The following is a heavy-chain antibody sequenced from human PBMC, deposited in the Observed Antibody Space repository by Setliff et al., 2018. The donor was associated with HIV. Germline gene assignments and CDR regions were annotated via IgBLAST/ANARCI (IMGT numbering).Heavy chain of an antibody. CDR3: ARVWRPTYSSSWYSGAFDI. CDR1: GASINSGSHN. CDR2: LHY. Sequence: SETLSLTCTVSGASINSGSHNWGWIRQPPGKGLEWIATLHYYNPSLKSRVTISVDTSKNQFSLKLSSVTAADTAVYYCARVWRPTYSSSWYSGAFDIWGQGTMVTVSS. J-gene: IGHJ3*02. D-gene: IGHD6-13*01. V-gene: IGHV4-39*01.